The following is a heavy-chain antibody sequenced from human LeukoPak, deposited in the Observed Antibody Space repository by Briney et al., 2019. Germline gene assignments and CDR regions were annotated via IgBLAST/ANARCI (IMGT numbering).Heavy chain of an antibody. Sequence: ASVKVSCKASGYTFTGYYMHWVRQAPGQGLEWMGWINPNSGGTNYAQEFQGRVTMTRDTSISTAYMELSRLRSDDTAVYYCARPYYYGSLDIWGQGTMVTVSS. D-gene: IGHD3-10*01. CDR2: INPNSGGT. CDR3: ARPYYYGSLDI. V-gene: IGHV1-2*02. CDR1: GYTFTGYY. J-gene: IGHJ3*02.